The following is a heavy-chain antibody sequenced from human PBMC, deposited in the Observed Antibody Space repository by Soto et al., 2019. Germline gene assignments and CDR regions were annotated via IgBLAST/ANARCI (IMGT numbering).Heavy chain of an antibody. J-gene: IGHJ3*02. D-gene: IGHD2-8*01. V-gene: IGHV4-59*01. Sequence: QVQLQQSGPGLVKPSETLSITCTVSGGAIVSYYWTWIRQPPGKGLEWIGYIYYSGTTKYYPSLWSRVTISIDTSRKQFSLELTFVTAADAAVYYCARLYFGQGVFASSIWDQGTMVTVSA. CDR1: GGAIVSYY. CDR3: ARLYFGQGVFASSI. CDR2: IYYSGTT.